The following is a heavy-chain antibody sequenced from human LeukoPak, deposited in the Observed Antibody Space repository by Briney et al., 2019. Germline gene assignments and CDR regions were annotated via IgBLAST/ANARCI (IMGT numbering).Heavy chain of an antibody. CDR2: IIPIFGTA. CDR1: GGTFSSYA. J-gene: IGHJ6*02. V-gene: IGHV1-69*13. D-gene: IGHD6-19*01. CDR3: ARSHSSGWYARSYYYYYGMDV. Sequence: SVKVSCKASGGTFSSYAISWVQQAPGQGLEWMGGIIPIFGTANYAQKFQGRVTITADESTSTAYMELSSLRSEDTAVYYCARSHSSGWYARSYYYYYGMDVWGQGTTVTVSS.